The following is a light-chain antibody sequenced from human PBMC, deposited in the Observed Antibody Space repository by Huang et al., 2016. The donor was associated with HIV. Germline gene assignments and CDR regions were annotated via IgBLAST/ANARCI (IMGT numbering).Light chain of an antibody. Sequence: IVLTQSPATLSWYPGERVTLSCRASQRVGNYIAWYQQHPGHSPKLPIYDTANRAPGTPVRFRGSGSGTDFSLTISSLESEDFAVYYCQQLSSGVTFGGGTKVQVK. J-gene: IGKJ4*01. V-gene: IGKV3-11*01. CDR1: QRVGNY. CDR2: DTA. CDR3: QQLSSGVT.